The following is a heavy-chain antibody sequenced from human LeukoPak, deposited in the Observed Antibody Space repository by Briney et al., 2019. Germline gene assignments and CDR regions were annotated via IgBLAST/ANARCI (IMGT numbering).Heavy chain of an antibody. CDR2: IKHSGGST. J-gene: IGHJ4*02. V-gene: IGHV1-46*02. CDR1: GDILNSYH. CDR3: ARDFSWSVDY. D-gene: IGHD6-13*01. Sequence: ASVKVSCTASGDILNSYHIHLVRQAPGQGLEWMGIIKHSGGSTTYAQKFQGRLTMTRDTSTGTVNMELSSLTSEDTAVYYCARDFSWSVDYWGQGALVTVSS.